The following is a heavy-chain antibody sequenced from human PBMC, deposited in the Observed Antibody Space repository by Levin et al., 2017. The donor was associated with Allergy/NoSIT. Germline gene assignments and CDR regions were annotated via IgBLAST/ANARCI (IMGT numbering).Heavy chain of an antibody. CDR2: INWKGGRT. D-gene: IGHD6-19*01. J-gene: IGHJ4*02. CDR1: GFTFDDYG. V-gene: IGHV3-20*04. Sequence: PSETLSLTCAASGFTFDDYGMNWVRQAPGKGLEWVSGINWKGGRTGYADSVKGRFTISRDNAKNSLYLQMNSLRAEETALYYCARDKGIAVAGGFDYWGQGTLVTVSS. CDR3: ARDKGIAVAGGFDY.